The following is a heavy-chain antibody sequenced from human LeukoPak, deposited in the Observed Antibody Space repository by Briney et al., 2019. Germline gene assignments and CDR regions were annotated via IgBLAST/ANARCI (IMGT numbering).Heavy chain of an antibody. CDR1: VDSVSGYY. CDR3: ARGLRDEERHYGYYYMDV. D-gene: IGHD3-22*01. J-gene: IGHJ6*03. Sequence: SETLSVTCTVSVDSVSGYYGSWIRQPPGKGLEWIGYFYTSANTNYNPSLKSRVTMSVDTSKNQFSLKLSSVTAADTAVYYCARGLRDEERHYGYYYMDVWGKGTTVTVSS. V-gene: IGHV4-4*09. CDR2: FYTSANT.